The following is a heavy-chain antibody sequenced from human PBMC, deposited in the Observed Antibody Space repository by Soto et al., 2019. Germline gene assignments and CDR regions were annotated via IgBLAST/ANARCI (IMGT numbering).Heavy chain of an antibody. J-gene: IGHJ4*02. Sequence: ASVKVSCKASGYTNAAYFTHWVRQAPGQGLEWMGWINPNTGGTNYAQKFRGRVSMTRDTSISTAYMELSRLTSDDTGIYYCAREDRGQLLSPFDYWGQGTLVTVPS. CDR2: INPNTGGT. V-gene: IGHV1-2*02. D-gene: IGHD6-6*01. CDR1: GYTNAAYF. CDR3: AREDRGQLLSPFDY.